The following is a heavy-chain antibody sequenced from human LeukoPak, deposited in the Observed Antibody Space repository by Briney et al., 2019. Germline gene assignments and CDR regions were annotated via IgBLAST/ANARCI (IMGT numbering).Heavy chain of an antibody. CDR1: GYTFTGYY. J-gene: IGHJ4*02. CDR3: AIVLVGVTTDY. CDR2: INPNSGGT. D-gene: IGHD2-8*02. V-gene: IGHV1-2*02. Sequence: GASVKVSCTASGYTFTGYYMHWVRQAPGQGLEWMGWINPNSGGTNYAQKFQGRVTMTRDTSINTAYMELSRLRSDDTAVYYCAIVLVGVTTDYWGQGTLVTVSS.